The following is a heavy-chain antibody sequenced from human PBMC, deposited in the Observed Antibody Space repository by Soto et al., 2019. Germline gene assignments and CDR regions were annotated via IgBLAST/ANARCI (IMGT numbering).Heavy chain of an antibody. Sequence: QVQLQESGPGLVRPSGALSVTCAVSGDSISRSHWWSWVRQSPGKGLEWIGEISHSGITNYNPSPKGRVTISGDKSKNQLSLKLTSVTAADTAVYYCARVRYDRSGFDHWGQGTLVSVSS. V-gene: IGHV4-4*02. CDR2: ISHSGIT. J-gene: IGHJ4*02. D-gene: IGHD3-22*01. CDR3: ARVRYDRSGFDH. CDR1: GDSISRSHW.